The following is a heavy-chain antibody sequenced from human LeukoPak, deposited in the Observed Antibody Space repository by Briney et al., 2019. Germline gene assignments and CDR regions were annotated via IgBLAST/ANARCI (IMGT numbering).Heavy chain of an antibody. CDR1: GGSISSYY. Sequence: PSETLSLTCTVSGGSISSYYWSWIRQPPGKGLEWIGYIYYSGSTNYNPSLKSRVTISVDTSKNQFSLKLSSMTAADTAVYYCARGGGIAAAGRYFQHWGQGTLVTVSS. V-gene: IGHV4-59*12. D-gene: IGHD6-13*01. CDR3: ARGGGIAAAGRYFQH. J-gene: IGHJ1*01. CDR2: IYYSGST.